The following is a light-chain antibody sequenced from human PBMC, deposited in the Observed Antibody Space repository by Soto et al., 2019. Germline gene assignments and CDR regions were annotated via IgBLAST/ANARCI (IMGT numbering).Light chain of an antibody. Sequence: AIRMTQSPSSFSASTGDRVTITCRASQGISSYLAWYQQKPGKAPKLLIYAASTLQSGVPPRFSGSGSGTDFTLTISCLQSEDFATYYCQQYYSYPPITFGQGTRLEIK. CDR2: AAS. CDR3: QQYYSYPPIT. CDR1: QGISSY. V-gene: IGKV1-8*01. J-gene: IGKJ5*01.